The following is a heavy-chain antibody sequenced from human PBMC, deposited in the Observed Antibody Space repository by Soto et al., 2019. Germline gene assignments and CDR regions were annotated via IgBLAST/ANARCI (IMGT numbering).Heavy chain of an antibody. CDR1: GFTFSRFV. CDR2: INSDGTIS. V-gene: IGHV3-74*01. J-gene: IGHJ6*02. D-gene: IGHD2-21*01. CDR3: ARLSGDHSAFFSYGMDA. Sequence: LRLSCSASGFTFSRFVMNWVRQAPGKGPEWLSGINSDGTISSYADSVKGRFTISRDNARNTLSLQMNSLRADDTAVYYCARLSGDHSAFFSYGMDAWGQGTTVTVSS.